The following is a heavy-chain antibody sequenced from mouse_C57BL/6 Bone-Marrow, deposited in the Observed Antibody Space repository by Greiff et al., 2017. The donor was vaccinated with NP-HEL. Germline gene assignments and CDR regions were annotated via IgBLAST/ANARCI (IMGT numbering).Heavy chain of an antibody. CDR3: ARRKIYDGYFYWYFDV. D-gene: IGHD2-3*01. CDR1: GYTFTSYW. J-gene: IGHJ1*03. Sequence: LVRPGSSVKLSCKASGYTFTSYWMHWVKQRPIQGLEWIGNIDPSDSETHYNQKFKDKATLTVDKSSSTAYMQLSSLTSEDSAVYYCARRKIYDGYFYWYFDVWGTGTTVTVSS. CDR2: IDPSDSET. V-gene: IGHV1-52*01.